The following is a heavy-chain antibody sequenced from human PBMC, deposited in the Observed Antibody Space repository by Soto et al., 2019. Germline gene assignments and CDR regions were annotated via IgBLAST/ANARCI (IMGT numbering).Heavy chain of an antibody. CDR3: AKDHSSSLLEWLLYYYYGMDV. CDR1: GFTFSSYG. J-gene: IGHJ6*02. CDR2: ISYDGSSK. Sequence: PGGSLRLSCAASGFTFSSYGMHWVRQAPGKGLEWVAVISYDGSSKYYADSVKGRFTISRDNSKNTLYLQMNSLRAEDTAVYYCAKDHSSSLLEWLLYYYYGMDVWGQGTTVTVSS. V-gene: IGHV3-30*18. D-gene: IGHD3-3*01.